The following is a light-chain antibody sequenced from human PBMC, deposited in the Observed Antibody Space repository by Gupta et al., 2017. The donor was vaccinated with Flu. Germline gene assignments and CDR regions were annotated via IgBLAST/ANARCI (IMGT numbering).Light chain of an antibody. Sequence: DIVLTQSPGTLSLSPGDRATLSCRASQTVHSVYLAWYQQKYGQAPRLLIYRASTRATGVPDRFSGSGSGTDFTLTISRLEPEDFAVYFCQQYGKSNTFGQGTKLEIK. CDR3: QQYGKSNT. V-gene: IGKV3-20*01. CDR1: QTVHSVY. CDR2: RAS. J-gene: IGKJ2*01.